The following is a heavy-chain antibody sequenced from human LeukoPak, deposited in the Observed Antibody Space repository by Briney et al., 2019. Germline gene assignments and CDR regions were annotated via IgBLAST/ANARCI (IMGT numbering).Heavy chain of an antibody. Sequence: GESLKISCQGSGYSFTSYWIGWVRQMPGKGLEWMGIIVPGVSGTRYGPSFQGQVTISADKSISTAYLQWSSLKASETAMYYCARQSGSGSADYDYYGMDVWGQGTTVTVSS. J-gene: IGHJ6*02. V-gene: IGHV5-51*01. D-gene: IGHD3-10*01. CDR2: IVPGVSGT. CDR3: ARQSGSGSADYDYYGMDV. CDR1: GYSFTSYW.